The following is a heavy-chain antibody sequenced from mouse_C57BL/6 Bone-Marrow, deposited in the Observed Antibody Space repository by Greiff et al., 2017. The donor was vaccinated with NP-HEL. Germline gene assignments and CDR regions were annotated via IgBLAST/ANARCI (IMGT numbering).Heavy chain of an antibody. J-gene: IGHJ3*01. Sequence: LVESGAELVKPGASVKISCKASGYAFSSYWMNWVKQRPGKGLEWIGQIYPGDGDTNYNGKFKGKATLTADKSSSTAYMQLSSLTSEDSAVYFCARKRANYYGSSSWFAYWGQGTLVTVSA. V-gene: IGHV1-80*01. D-gene: IGHD1-1*01. CDR2: IYPGDGDT. CDR3: ARKRANYYGSSSWFAY. CDR1: GYAFSSYW.